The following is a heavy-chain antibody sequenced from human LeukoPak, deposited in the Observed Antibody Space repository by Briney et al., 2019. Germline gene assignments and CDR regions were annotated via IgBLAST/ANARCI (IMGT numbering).Heavy chain of an antibody. D-gene: IGHD4-11*01. J-gene: IGHJ4*02. CDR3: ARVYSGRRYFDY. V-gene: IGHV1-2*02. CDR2: INPNSGGT. Sequence: ASVKVSCKASGYTFTDYYMHWVRQAPGQGLEWMGWINPNSGGTNFAQKFQGRVAMTRDTSISTAYMELGSLRSDDTAVYYCARVYSGRRYFDYWGQGTLVTVSS. CDR1: GYTFTDYY.